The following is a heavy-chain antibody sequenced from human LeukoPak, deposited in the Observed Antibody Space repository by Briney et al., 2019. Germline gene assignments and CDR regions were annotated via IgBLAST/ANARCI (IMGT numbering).Heavy chain of an antibody. Sequence: GESLKISCKGSGYRFTTYWIGWVRQMPGKGLEWMGFVYPTDSDTIYSPSFQGHVTISADRSLNTAYLQWSSLKASDTAMYYCARQGFSGNYQGDAFDIWGQGTMVTVYS. CDR1: GYRFTTYW. J-gene: IGHJ3*02. V-gene: IGHV5-51*01. D-gene: IGHD1-26*01. CDR2: VYPTDSDT. CDR3: ARQGFSGNYQGDAFDI.